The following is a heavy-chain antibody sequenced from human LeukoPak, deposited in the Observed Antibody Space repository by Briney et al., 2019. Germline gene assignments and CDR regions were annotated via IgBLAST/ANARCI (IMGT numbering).Heavy chain of an antibody. CDR2: INWNGGST. CDR1: GFTFDEYG. CDR3: ARAVYYYDSSGYYYYYYYMDV. J-gene: IGHJ6*03. V-gene: IGHV3-20*04. D-gene: IGHD3-22*01. Sequence: GGSLRLSCAASGFTFDEYGMSWVRQAPGKGLEWVSGINWNGGSTGYADSVKGRFTISRDNAKNSLYLQMNSLRAEDTALYYCARAVYYYDSSGYYYYYYYMDVWGKGTTVTVSS.